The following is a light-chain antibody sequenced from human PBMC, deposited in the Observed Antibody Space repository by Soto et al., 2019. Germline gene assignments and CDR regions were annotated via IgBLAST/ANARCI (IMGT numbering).Light chain of an antibody. CDR2: DVS. CDR3: QQYHRYSP. V-gene: IGKV1-5*01. CDR1: QNINAW. Sequence: DIQMTQAPSTLSASVGDRVTITCRASQNINAWLAWYQQKPGKAPKLLIYDVSTLHSGVPSRFSGSAYGTEFTLTISNLESDDFATYYCQQYHRYSPFGQGTKVDIK. J-gene: IGKJ1*01.